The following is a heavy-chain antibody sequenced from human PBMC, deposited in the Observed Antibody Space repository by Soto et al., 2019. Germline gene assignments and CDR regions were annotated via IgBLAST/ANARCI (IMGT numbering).Heavy chain of an antibody. V-gene: IGHV1-18*01. D-gene: IGHD6-13*01. CDR2: ISAYNGNT. CDR3: ARVWADSSSWYAELYYYYYGMDV. CDR1: GYTFTSYF. J-gene: IGHJ6*02. Sequence: ASVKVSCKASGYTFTSYFISWVRQAPGQGLEWMGWISAYNGNTNYAQKLQGRVTMTTDTSTSTAYMELRSLRSDDTAVYYCARVWADSSSWYAELYYYYYGMDVWGQGTTVTAP.